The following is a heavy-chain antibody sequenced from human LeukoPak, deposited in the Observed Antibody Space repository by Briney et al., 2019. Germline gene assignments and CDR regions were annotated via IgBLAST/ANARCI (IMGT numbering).Heavy chain of an antibody. CDR2: IYYSGST. CDR1: GGSISSSSYY. V-gene: IGHV4-39*01. CDR3: ARQGRKVRGVSRSFDY. Sequence: SETLSLTCTVSGGSISSSSYYWGWIRQPPGKGLEWIGSIYYSGSTYYNPSLKSRVTISVDTSKNQFSLKLSSVTAADTAVYYCARQGRKVRGVSRSFDYWGQGTLVTVSS. J-gene: IGHJ4*02. D-gene: IGHD3-10*01.